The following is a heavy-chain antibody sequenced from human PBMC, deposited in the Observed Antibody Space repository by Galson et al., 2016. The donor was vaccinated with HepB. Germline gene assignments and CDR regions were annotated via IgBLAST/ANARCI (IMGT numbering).Heavy chain of an antibody. D-gene: IGHD4-11*01. J-gene: IGHJ6*02. Sequence: SVKVSCKASGFTFTGYYLHWVRQAPGLGLEWMGWINPNSGGINYAQKFQGRVTLTRDTSISTAYMELTRLTSDDTAVYYCARGSNYFDYYYYGMDVWGQGTTVTVSS. CDR1: GFTFTGYY. CDR2: INPNSGGI. CDR3: ARGSNYFDYYYYGMDV. V-gene: IGHV1-2*02.